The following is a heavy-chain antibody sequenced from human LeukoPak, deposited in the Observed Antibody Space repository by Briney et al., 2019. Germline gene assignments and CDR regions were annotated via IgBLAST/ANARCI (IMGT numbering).Heavy chain of an antibody. Sequence: PGGSLRLSCAASGFTFSSYAMHWVRQAPGKGLEWVAVISYDGSNKYYADSVKGRFTISRDNSKNTLYLQMNSLRAEDTAVYYCARESTTPRLAESPCYYYYGMDVWGQGTTVTVSS. D-gene: IGHD3-9*01. J-gene: IGHJ6*02. CDR3: ARESTTPRLAESPCYYYYGMDV. CDR2: ISYDGSNK. CDR1: GFTFSSYA. V-gene: IGHV3-30*04.